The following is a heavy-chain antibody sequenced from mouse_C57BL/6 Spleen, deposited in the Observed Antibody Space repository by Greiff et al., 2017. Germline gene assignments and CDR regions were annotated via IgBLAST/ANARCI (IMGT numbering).Heavy chain of an antibody. Sequence: EVQLQQSGPELVKPGASVKISCTASGYSFTDYNMNWVKQSNGKSLEWIGVINPNYGTTSYNQKFKGKATLTVDQASSTAYMQLNSLTSEDSAVYYCARSGDYDEGYYFDYWGQGTTLTVSS. V-gene: IGHV1-39*01. CDR1: GYSFTDYN. CDR3: ARSGDYDEGYYFDY. CDR2: INPNYGTT. J-gene: IGHJ2*01. D-gene: IGHD2-4*01.